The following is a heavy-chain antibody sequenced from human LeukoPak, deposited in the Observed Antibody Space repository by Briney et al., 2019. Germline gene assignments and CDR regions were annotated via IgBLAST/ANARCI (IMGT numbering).Heavy chain of an antibody. CDR1: GYTFAGYY. CDR3: ARDRARIADFLKDWYFDF. Sequence: ASVTVSCKASGYTFAGYYIHWVRQAPGQGLEWMGWINPKSGGTTYAQKFQGRVTLTRDTTISALYMELSSLRSDDTAVYFCARDRARIADFLKDWYFDFWGRGTLVTVS. J-gene: IGHJ2*01. CDR2: INPKSGGT. D-gene: IGHD6-13*01. V-gene: IGHV1-2*02.